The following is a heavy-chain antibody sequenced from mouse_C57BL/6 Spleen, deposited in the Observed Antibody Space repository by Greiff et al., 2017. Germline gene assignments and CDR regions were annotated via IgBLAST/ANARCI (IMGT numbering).Heavy chain of an antibody. Sequence: QVTLKESGPGILQSSQTLSLTCSFSGFSLSTSGMGVSWIRQPSGKGLEWLAHIYWDDDKRYNPSLKSRLTISKDTSRNQVFLKITSLDTADTATYYCARFYYDYDAEYYYAMDYWGQGTSVTVSS. CDR3: ARFYYDYDAEYYYAMDY. J-gene: IGHJ4*01. CDR2: IYWDDDK. CDR1: GFSLSTSGMG. V-gene: IGHV8-12*01. D-gene: IGHD2-4*01.